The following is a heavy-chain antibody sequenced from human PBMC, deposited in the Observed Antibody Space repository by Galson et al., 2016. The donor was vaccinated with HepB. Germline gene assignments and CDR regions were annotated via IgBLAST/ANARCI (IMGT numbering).Heavy chain of an antibody. D-gene: IGHD1-26*01. CDR3: ARAASIVGATQLGDY. CDR2: INPTSGGP. V-gene: IGHV1-2*02. Sequence: SVKVSCKASGYSFTAYYIHWVRQAPGQRLEWMGWINPTSGGPNYAQKFWGRVTMTRDTSISTAYMELSSLRSDDAAVYYCARAASIVGATQLGDYWGQGTLVTVSS. CDR1: GYSFTAYY. J-gene: IGHJ4*02.